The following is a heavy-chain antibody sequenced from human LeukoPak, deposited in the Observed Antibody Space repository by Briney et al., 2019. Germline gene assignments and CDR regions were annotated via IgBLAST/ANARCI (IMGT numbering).Heavy chain of an antibody. Sequence: KPSETLSLTCTVSGGSMSSYYWSWIRQPPGEGLEWIGYINYSGSTTYNPSLRSRVTMSVDTSKNQFSLKLTSVTAADTAVYLCARGANYGDYGLDAFDVWGQGKMVTVSS. D-gene: IGHD4-17*01. J-gene: IGHJ3*01. V-gene: IGHV4-59*01. CDR1: GGSMSSYY. CDR2: INYSGST. CDR3: ARGANYGDYGLDAFDV.